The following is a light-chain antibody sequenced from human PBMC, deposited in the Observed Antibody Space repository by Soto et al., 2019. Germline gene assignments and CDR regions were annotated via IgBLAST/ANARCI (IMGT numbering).Light chain of an antibody. CDR2: GAS. Sequence: VFKQYPSTLSLSPGERATLSCRASQSVSSSLAWYQQKPGQAPRLLISGASKRATGIPDRFSGSGSGTDFTLTINRLEPEDFAVYYCQQYSFTWTFGQGTKVDIK. CDR3: QQYSFTWT. CDR1: QSVSSS. J-gene: IGKJ1*01. V-gene: IGKV3-11*01.